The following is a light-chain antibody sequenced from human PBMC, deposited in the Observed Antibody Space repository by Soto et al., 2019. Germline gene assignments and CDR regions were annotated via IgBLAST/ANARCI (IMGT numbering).Light chain of an antibody. CDR3: TSYGGRDDTI. V-gene: IGLV2-14*01. CDR1: RSDVGRYNY. CDR2: EVT. Sequence: QSVLTQPASVSGSPGQSITISCTGTRSDVGRYNYVSWYQQHPGKAPKLLIYEVTYRPSGVSTRFSASKSGSTASLTISGIQAEDEADYYCTSYGGRDDTIFGGGTQLTVL. J-gene: IGLJ2*01.